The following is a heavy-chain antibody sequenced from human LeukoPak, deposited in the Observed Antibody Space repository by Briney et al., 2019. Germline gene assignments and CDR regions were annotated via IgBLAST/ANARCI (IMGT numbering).Heavy chain of an antibody. D-gene: IGHD5-18*01. V-gene: IGHV3-21*01. Sequence: GGSLRLSCAASGFTFSSYAMSWVRQAPGKGLEWVSSISSSSSYIYYADSVKGRFTISRDNAKNSLYLQMNSLRAEDTAVYYCARGYTWIQLWILGYWGQGTLVTVSS. CDR3: ARGYTWIQLWILGY. J-gene: IGHJ4*02. CDR1: GFTFSSYA. CDR2: ISSSSSYI.